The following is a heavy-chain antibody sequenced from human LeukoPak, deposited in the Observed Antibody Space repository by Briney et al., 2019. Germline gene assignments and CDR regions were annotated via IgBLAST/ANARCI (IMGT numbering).Heavy chain of an antibody. CDR1: GDSVSSNSAA. V-gene: IGHV6-1*01. J-gene: IGHJ4*02. CDR3: ARGGVITIFGVVTTNYFDY. Sequence: SQTLSLTCAISGDSVSSNSAAWNWIRQSPSRGLEWLGRTYYRSKWYNDYAVSVKSRITINPDTSKNQFSLQLNSVTPEDTAVYYCARGGVITIFGVVTTNYFDYWGQGTLVTVSS. D-gene: IGHD3-3*01. CDR2: TYYRSKWYN.